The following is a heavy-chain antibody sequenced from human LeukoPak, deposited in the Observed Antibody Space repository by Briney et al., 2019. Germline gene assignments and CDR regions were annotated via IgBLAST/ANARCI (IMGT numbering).Heavy chain of an antibody. D-gene: IGHD2-2*02. CDR2: ISGSGGST. Sequence: GGSLRLSCAASGFTFSSYAMSWVRQAPGKWLEWVSAISGSGGSTYYADSVKGRFTISRDNSKNTLYLQMNSLRAEDTAVYYCAKDQPPGYCSSTSCYTRPSEYFQHWGQGTLVTVSS. J-gene: IGHJ1*01. CDR3: AKDQPPGYCSSTSCYTRPSEYFQH. CDR1: GFTFSSYA. V-gene: IGHV3-23*01.